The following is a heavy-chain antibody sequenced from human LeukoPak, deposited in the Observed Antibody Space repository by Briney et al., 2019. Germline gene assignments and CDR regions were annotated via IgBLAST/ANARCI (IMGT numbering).Heavy chain of an antibody. J-gene: IGHJ6*03. CDR2: IRYDESKR. Sequence: GGSLRLSCASPGFTFSDYGIHWVRQAPGKGLEGVALIRYDESKRFYGDSVKGRFTIARDNSRNTAYLQMHSLRAEDTAVYYCARKGFCSGGTCYGSPDYYYMDVWGKGTTVTVSS. CDR3: ARKGFCSGGTCYGSPDYYYMDV. CDR1: GFTFSDYG. V-gene: IGHV3-30*02. D-gene: IGHD2-15*01.